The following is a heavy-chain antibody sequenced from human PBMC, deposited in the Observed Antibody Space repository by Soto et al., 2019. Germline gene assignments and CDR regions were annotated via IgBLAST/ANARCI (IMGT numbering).Heavy chain of an antibody. D-gene: IGHD3-10*01. Sequence: QVQLVQSGAEVKKPGSSVKVSCKASGGTFSSYAISWVRQAPGQGLEWMGGIIPIFGTADYAKNFQGRVTKPTNESTTTAYTELRSLGTEETAVYYCTSPDCGSGSSSSVTDYYYGVDVWGQATTVTVSS. CDR3: TSPDCGSGSSSSVTDYYYGVDV. CDR2: IIPIFGTA. CDR1: GGTFSSYA. J-gene: IGHJ6*02. V-gene: IGHV1-69*05.